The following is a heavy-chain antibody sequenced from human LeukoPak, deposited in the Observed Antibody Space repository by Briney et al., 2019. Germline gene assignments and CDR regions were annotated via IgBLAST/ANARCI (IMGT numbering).Heavy chain of an antibody. CDR2: INQSGTT. V-gene: IGHV4-34*01. CDR3: ARGPSHGGKYRGFFDH. CDR1: GESFSGYY. J-gene: IGHJ4*02. Sequence: KPSETLSLTCAVYGESFSGYYWSWIRHPPGKGLEWIAEINQSGTTNYSPSLESRVSISVDPSKNQFSLRLNSVNAADTAVYFCARGPSHGGKYRGFFDHWGQGTLVTVSS. D-gene: IGHD4-23*01.